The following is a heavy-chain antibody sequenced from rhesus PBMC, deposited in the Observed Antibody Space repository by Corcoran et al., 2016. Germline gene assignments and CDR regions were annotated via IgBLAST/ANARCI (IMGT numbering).Heavy chain of an antibody. V-gene: IGHV4-165*01. J-gene: IGHJ5-1*01. CDR2: ISGSSGST. Sequence: QVQLQESGPGLVKPSETLSLTCAVSGGSFSGYYWGWIRQPPGKGLEWIGYISGSSGSTAYNPPLQSRGTISTDTSKNQFSLKLSSVTAADTAVYYCARVRIAANRFDVWGPGVLVTVSS. D-gene: IGHD6-13*01. CDR1: GGSFSGYY. CDR3: ARVRIAANRFDV.